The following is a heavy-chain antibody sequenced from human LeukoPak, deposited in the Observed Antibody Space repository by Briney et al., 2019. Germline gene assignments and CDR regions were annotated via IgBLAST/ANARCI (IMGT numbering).Heavy chain of an antibody. J-gene: IGHJ6*02. Sequence: GGSLRLSCAASGFTFSSYSTNWVRQAPGKGLEWVSSISSSSSSYIYYADSVKGRFTISRDNAKNSLYLQMNSLRAEDTAVYYCARATREVRGVIMAPGNYYYYYGMDVWGQGTTVTVSS. CDR2: ISSSSSSYI. CDR3: ARATREVRGVIMAPGNYYYYYGMDV. V-gene: IGHV3-21*01. CDR1: GFTFSSYS. D-gene: IGHD3-10*01.